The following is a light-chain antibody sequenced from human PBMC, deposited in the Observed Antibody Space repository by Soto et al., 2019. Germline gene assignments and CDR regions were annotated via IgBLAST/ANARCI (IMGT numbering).Light chain of an antibody. Sequence: IQMTQSPSTLSASLGDRVTITCRADQSITRWLAWFQQKPGKAPSLLIYDATNLQPGVPSRFSGSGSGTEFTLTISSLQPDDFATYYCQQYNGYSHSLGQGTKVDIK. CDR1: QSITRW. J-gene: IGKJ2*01. CDR3: QQYNGYSHS. V-gene: IGKV1-5*01. CDR2: DAT.